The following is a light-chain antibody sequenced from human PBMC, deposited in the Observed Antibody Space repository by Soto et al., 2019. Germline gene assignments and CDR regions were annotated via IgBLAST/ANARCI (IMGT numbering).Light chain of an antibody. Sequence: DIVMTQCPVTLSGTRGERGSLCRRASQTIRSDLAWYHQKPGQAYRLLISDEYTRATSIKARFNGSGSGTEFTLDISSLQSEDFAIYYCHQYKTWPLTLGGGTTLDIK. CDR1: QTIRSD. CDR2: DEY. CDR3: HQYKTWPLT. V-gene: IGKV3-15*01. J-gene: IGKJ4*01.